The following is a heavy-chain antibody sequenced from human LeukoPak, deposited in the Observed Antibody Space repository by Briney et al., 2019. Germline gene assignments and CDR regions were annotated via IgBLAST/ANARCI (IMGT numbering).Heavy chain of an antibody. CDR2: ISYDGSNK. D-gene: IGHD3-22*01. J-gene: IGHJ5*01. Sequence: GGSLRLSCAASGFTFSSYAMHWVRQAPGKGLEWVPVISYDGSNKYYADSVKGRFTISRDNSKNTLYLQMNSLRAEDTAVYYCARDPYYDSSGYYSNWFDPGAKEPWSPSPQ. V-gene: IGHV3-30-3*01. CDR3: ARDPYYDSSGYYSNWFDP. CDR1: GFTFSSYA.